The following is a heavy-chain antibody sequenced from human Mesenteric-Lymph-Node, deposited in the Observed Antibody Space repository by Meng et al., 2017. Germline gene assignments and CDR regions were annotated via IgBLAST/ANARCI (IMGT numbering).Heavy chain of an antibody. CDR1: GFTFSSYA. CDR2: ISYDGSNK. J-gene: IGHJ5*02. Sequence: GESLKISCAASGFTFSSYAMHWVRQAPGKGLEWVAVISYDGSNKYYADSVKGRFTISRDNAKNSLYLQINSLKIEDTAVYYCARDGGRWATRVGWFDPWGQGTLVTVSS. CDR3: ARDGGRWATRVGWFDP. D-gene: IGHD4-23*01. V-gene: IGHV3-30*07.